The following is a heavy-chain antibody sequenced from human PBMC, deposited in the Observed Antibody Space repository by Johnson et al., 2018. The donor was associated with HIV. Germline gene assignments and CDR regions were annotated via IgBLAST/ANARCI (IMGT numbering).Heavy chain of an antibody. CDR2: INWNGGRT. CDR3: ARDGPSAAV. J-gene: IGHJ3*01. Sequence: VQLVESGGGVVQPGKSLRLFCAVSGFTFSSYAMHWVRLAPGKGLEWVSGINWNGGRTGYAGSVKGRSTISRDNAKNSLYLQMNSLRAEDTALYYCARDGPSAAVWGQGTMVTVSS. D-gene: IGHD6-25*01. CDR1: GFTFSSYA. V-gene: IGHV3-20*04.